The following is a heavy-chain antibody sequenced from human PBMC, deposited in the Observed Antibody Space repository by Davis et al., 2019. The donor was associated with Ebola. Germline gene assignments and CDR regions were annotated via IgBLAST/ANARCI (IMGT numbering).Heavy chain of an antibody. CDR2: IRSKAYGGTT. V-gene: IGHV3-49*04. Sequence: GGSLRLSCTASGFTFGDYAMSWVRQAPGKGLEWVGFIRSKAYGGTTEYAASLKGRFTISRDDSKSIAYLQMNSLRAEDTAVYYCARDGSGWYQGYYYGMDVWGQGTTVTVSS. CDR3: ARDGSGWYQGYYYGMDV. CDR1: GFTFGDYA. J-gene: IGHJ6*02. D-gene: IGHD6-19*01.